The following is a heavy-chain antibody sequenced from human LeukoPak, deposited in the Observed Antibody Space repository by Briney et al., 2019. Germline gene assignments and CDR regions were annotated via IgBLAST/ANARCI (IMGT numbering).Heavy chain of an antibody. Sequence: KPSETLSLTCAVYGGSFSGYYWSWIRQPPGKGLEWIGEINHSGSTNYNPSLKSRVTISVDTSKNQFSLKLSSVTAADTAVYYCARDRPFQHWGQGTLVTVSS. CDR1: GGSFSGYY. CDR3: ARDRPFQH. CDR2: INHSGST. V-gene: IGHV4-34*01. J-gene: IGHJ1*01.